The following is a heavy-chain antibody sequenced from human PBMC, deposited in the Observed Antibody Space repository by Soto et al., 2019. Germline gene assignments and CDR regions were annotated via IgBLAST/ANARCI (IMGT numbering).Heavy chain of an antibody. V-gene: IGHV4-39*01. CDR1: GGSTSSSSYY. J-gene: IGHJ4*02. CDR2: IYYSGST. D-gene: IGHD5-12*01. CDR3: ARRWGGYSGYDNRNDY. Sequence: PSETLSLTCTVSGGSTSSSSYYWGWIRQPPGKGLEWIGSIYYSGSTYYNPSLKSRVTISVDTSKNQFSLKLSSVTAADTAVYYCARRWGGYSGYDNRNDYWGQGTLVTVSS.